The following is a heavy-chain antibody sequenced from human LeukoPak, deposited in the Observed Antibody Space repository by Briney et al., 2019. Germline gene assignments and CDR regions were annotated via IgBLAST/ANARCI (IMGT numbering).Heavy chain of an antibody. Sequence: GGSLRLSCAASGFTFSSYEMNWVRQAPGKGLEWVSYISSSGSTIYYADSVKGRFTISRDNAKKSLFLQMNSLRAQDTAVYYCASSFSDDFWSGHFWGQGTLVTVSS. CDR1: GFTFSSYE. J-gene: IGHJ4*02. V-gene: IGHV3-48*03. D-gene: IGHD3-3*01. CDR2: ISSSGSTI. CDR3: ASSFSDDFWSGHF.